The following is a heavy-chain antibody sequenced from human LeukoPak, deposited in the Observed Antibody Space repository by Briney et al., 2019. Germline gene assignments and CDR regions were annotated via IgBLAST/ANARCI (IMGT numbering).Heavy chain of an antibody. Sequence: SETLSHTCTVSGGSINSNYRSWIRQPPEKGLEWIGYISYSGSTNYNPSLKSRVTISLDTSKSQFSLNLNSVTAADTAVYYCARGRQVGNTGYYFDYWGQGTLVTVSS. D-gene: IGHD1-26*01. V-gene: IGHV4-59*01. CDR3: ARGRQVGNTGYYFDY. CDR2: ISYSGST. J-gene: IGHJ4*02. CDR1: GGSINSNY.